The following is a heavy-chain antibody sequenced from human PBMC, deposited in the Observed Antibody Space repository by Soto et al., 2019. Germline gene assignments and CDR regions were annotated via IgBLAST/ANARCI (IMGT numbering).Heavy chain of an antibody. CDR3: ARDFMARGRDSNWFDP. CDR1: GFICSSYW. D-gene: IGHD3-10*01. V-gene: IGHV3-74*03. J-gene: IGHJ5*02. CDR2: INSDGRTT. Sequence: GGALRLSVAASGFICSSYWRHWVRQVPGKGPVWIARINSDGRTTKYTDPVKRRFTISRDNAKNTRYLQMSSLRAEDTAVYYCARDFMARGRDSNWFDPWGQGTVGTVSS.